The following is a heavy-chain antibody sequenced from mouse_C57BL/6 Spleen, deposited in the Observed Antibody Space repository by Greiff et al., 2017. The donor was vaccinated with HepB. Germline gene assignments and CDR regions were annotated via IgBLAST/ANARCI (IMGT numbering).Heavy chain of an antibody. V-gene: IGHV3-6*01. J-gene: IGHJ1*03. CDR1: GYSITSGYY. Sequence: EVKLMESGPGLVKPSQSLSLTCSVTGYSITSGYYWNWIRQFPGNKLEWMGYISYDGSNNYNPSLKNRISITRDTSTNQFFLKLNSVTTEDTATYYGARVGDYYGSSYGYWYFDVWGTGTTVTVSS. CDR2: ISYDGSN. CDR3: ARVGDYYGSSYGYWYFDV. D-gene: IGHD1-1*01.